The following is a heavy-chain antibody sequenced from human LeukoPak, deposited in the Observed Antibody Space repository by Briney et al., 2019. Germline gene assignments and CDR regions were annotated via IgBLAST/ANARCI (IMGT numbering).Heavy chain of an antibody. CDR1: GGSISSGGYS. D-gene: IGHD3-22*01. CDR2: IYHSGSA. V-gene: IGHV4-30-2*01. Sequence: SETLSLTCAVSGGSISSGGYSWSWIRQPPGKGLEWIGYIYHSGSAYYNPSLKSRVTISVDRSKNQFPLKLSSVTAADTAVYYCARGYYYDSSGQNWFDPWGQGTLVTVSS. J-gene: IGHJ5*02. CDR3: ARGYYYDSSGQNWFDP.